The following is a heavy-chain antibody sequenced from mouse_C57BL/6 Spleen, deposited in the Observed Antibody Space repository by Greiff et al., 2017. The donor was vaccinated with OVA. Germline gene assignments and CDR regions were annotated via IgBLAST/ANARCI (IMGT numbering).Heavy chain of an antibody. D-gene: IGHD1-1*01. Sequence: EVQGVESGGGLVKPGGSLKLSCAASGFTFSSYAMSWVRQTPEKRLEWVATISDGGSYTYYPDNVKGRFTISRDNAKNNLYLQMSHLKSEDTAMYYCARDGGTRGYFDVWGTGTTVTVSS. CDR2: ISDGGSYT. J-gene: IGHJ1*03. CDR3: ARDGGTRGYFDV. V-gene: IGHV5-4*01. CDR1: GFTFSSYA.